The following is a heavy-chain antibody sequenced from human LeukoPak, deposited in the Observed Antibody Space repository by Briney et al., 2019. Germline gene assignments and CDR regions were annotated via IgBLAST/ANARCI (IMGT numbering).Heavy chain of an antibody. CDR3: ARGNRGSRINIIAAAGWFDP. V-gene: IGHV4-34*01. CDR1: GVSFSSYY. D-gene: IGHD6-13*01. J-gene: IGHJ5*02. CDR2: INYSGST. Sequence: KPSESLSLTCAVYGVSFSSYYWSWMRQPPGKGLEWIGEINYSGSTNYNPSLKSRVTISVDTSKNQFSLKLSSVTAADTAVYYCARGNRGSRINIIAAAGWFDPWGQGTLVTVSS.